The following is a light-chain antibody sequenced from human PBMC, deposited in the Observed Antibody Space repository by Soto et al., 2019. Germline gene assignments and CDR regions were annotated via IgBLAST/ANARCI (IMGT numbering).Light chain of an antibody. CDR3: QQRSSVIT. CDR1: QSVASH. V-gene: IGKV3-11*01. CDR2: DAT. J-gene: IGKJ5*01. Sequence: EVVLTQSPASLSLSPGERATLSCRASQSVASHLAWYQQKPGQAPRLLIYDATKRATGIPARFSGNGFGTYFTPPISSLGAEDVAVYYCQQRSSVITFGQGTRLDIK.